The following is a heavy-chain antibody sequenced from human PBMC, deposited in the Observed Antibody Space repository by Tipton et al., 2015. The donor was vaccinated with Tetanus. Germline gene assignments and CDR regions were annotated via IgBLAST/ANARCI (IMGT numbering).Heavy chain of an antibody. D-gene: IGHD1-20*01. Sequence: SGVTVSGNYMSWVRQAPGKGLEWVSAIYTGGSADYTDSVKGRFTISRDNSNNSLSLQMNSLRIDDTAVYYCAFRTNWRFSRGFDCWGQGILVTVSS. CDR3: AFRTNWRFSRGFDC. CDR1: GVTVSGNY. J-gene: IGHJ4*02. V-gene: IGHV3-53*01. CDR2: IYTGGSA.